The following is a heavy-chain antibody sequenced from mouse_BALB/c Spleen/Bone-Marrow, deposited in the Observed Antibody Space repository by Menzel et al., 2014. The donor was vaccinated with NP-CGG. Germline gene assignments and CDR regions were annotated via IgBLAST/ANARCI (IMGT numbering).Heavy chain of an antibody. CDR2: ISGYYGDA. Sequence: IQLQQSGAKLVRPGVSVKISCKGSGYTFTDHAMRWVKQSHAKSLEWIGLISGYYGDAIYNQKFKGKATMTVDKSSSTAYMELARLTSEDSAIYYCARSGKVRNAMDYWGQGTSVTVSS. V-gene: IGHV1S137*01. D-gene: IGHD2-14*01. CDR3: ARSGKVRNAMDY. J-gene: IGHJ4*01. CDR1: GYTFTDHA.